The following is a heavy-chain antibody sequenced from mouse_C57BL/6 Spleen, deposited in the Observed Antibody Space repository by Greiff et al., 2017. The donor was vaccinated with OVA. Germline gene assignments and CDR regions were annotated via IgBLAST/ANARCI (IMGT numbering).Heavy chain of an antibody. CDR2: IDPSDSYT. Sequence: QVQLQQSGAELVKPGASVKLSCKASGYTFTSYWMQWVKQRPGQGLEWIGEIDPSDSYTNYNQKFKGKATLTVDTSSSTAYMQLSSLTSEDSAVYYCARRGLYGPIYYAMDYWGQGTSVTVSS. J-gene: IGHJ4*01. D-gene: IGHD1-1*02. V-gene: IGHV1-50*01. CDR3: ARRGLYGPIYYAMDY. CDR1: GYTFTSYW.